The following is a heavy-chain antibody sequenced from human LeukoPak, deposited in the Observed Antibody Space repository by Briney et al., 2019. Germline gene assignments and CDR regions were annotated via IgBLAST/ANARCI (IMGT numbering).Heavy chain of an antibody. CDR1: GLTFSRNA. J-gene: IGHJ4*02. Sequence: PGGSLRLSCSASGLTFSRNAMHWVRQAPGKGLEWVAVISYDGKFAYYEDSVKGRFTISRDNSKDTLSLQMNSLSTEDTAVYYCAKGSAVADIYFDYWGQGTLVTVSS. CDR2: ISYDGKFA. D-gene: IGHD6-19*01. V-gene: IGHV3-30*18. CDR3: AKGSAVADIYFDY.